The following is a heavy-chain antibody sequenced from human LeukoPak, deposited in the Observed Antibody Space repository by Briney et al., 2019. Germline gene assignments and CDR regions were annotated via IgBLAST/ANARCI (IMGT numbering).Heavy chain of an antibody. CDR3: ARDLPKDFDDSSGYQTDY. Sequence: ASVTVSCKASGYTFTSYYMHWVRQAPGQGLEWMGIINPSGGSTSYAQKFQGRVTMTRDTSTSTVYMELSSLRSEDTAVYYCARDLPKDFDDSSGYQTDYWGQGTLVTVSS. CDR1: GYTFTSYY. D-gene: IGHD3-22*01. V-gene: IGHV1-46*01. J-gene: IGHJ4*02. CDR2: INPSGGST.